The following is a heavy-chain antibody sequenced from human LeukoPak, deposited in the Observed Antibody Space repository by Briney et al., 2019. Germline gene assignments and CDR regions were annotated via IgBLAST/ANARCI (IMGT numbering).Heavy chain of an antibody. CDR2: IFYSGST. D-gene: IGHD6-13*01. CDR1: GESFSGYY. V-gene: IGHV4-34*12. Sequence: SETLSLTCAVYGESFSGYYWSWIRQPPGKGLEWIGSIFYSGSTYYNPSLKSRVTTFVDTSKNQFSLKLSSVTAADTAVYYCARLRPEGAAGSPDYWGQGTLVTVSS. J-gene: IGHJ4*02. CDR3: ARLRPEGAAGSPDY.